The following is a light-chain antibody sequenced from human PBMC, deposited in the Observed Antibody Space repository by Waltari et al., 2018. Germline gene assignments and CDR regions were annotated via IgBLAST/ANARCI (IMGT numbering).Light chain of an antibody. V-gene: IGKV1-NL1*01. CDR2: AAS. CDR1: QGISNS. CDR3: HQYYSTPYT. Sequence: DIQMTQSPSSLSASVGDRVTITCRASQGISNSLAWYQQKPGKAPKLLLYAASRLESGVPSRFIGSGSGTDYTLTISSLQPEDFATYYCHQYYSTPYTFGQGTKLEIK. J-gene: IGKJ2*01.